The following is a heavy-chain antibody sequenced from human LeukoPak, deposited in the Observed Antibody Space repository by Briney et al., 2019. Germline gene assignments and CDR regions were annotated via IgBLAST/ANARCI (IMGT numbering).Heavy chain of an antibody. J-gene: IGHJ4*02. V-gene: IGHV3-30*04. CDR3: ARGHSRSEARAFDY. CDR2: ISYDGSNK. Sequence: KPGGSLRLSCAASGFTFSSYAMHWVRQAPGKGLEWVAVISYDGSNKYYADSVKGRFTISRDNSKNTLYLQMNSLRAEDTAVYYCARGHSRSEARAFDYWGQGTLVTVSS. CDR1: GFTFSSYA. D-gene: IGHD3-22*01.